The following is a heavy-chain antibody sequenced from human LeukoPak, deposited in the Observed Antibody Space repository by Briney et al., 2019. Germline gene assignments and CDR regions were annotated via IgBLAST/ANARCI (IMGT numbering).Heavy chain of an antibody. D-gene: IGHD3-10*01. CDR2: IYYSGST. Sequence: SEILSLTCTVSGGSISSSSYYWGWIRQPPGKGLEWIGSIYYSGSTYYNPSLKSRVTISVDTSKNQFSLKLSSVTAADTAVYYCARHYYSRYWFDPWGQGTLVTVSS. CDR1: GGSISSSSYY. J-gene: IGHJ5*02. V-gene: IGHV4-39*01. CDR3: ARHYYSRYWFDP.